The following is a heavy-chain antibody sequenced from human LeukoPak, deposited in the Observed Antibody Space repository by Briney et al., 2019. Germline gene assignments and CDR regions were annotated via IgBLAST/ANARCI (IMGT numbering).Heavy chain of an antibody. CDR2: LVYDARS. Sequence: PGGSLRLSCAASGFPFSSYGMHWVRQAPGKGLEWVARLVYDARSDYANSVKGRFTISRDNAKNSLYLQMNSLRDEDTAVYYCARDPSDSSGYYYVQDAFDIWGQGTMVTVSS. D-gene: IGHD3-22*01. CDR1: GFPFSSYG. V-gene: IGHV3-33*01. CDR3: ARDPSDSSGYYYVQDAFDI. J-gene: IGHJ3*02.